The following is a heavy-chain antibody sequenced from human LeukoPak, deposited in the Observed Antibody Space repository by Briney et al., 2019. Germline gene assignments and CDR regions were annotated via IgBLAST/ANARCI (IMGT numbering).Heavy chain of an antibody. J-gene: IGHJ6*02. CDR1: GGSFSGYY. CDR3: ARVRGYSYGQTKYYYYGMDV. V-gene: IGHV4-34*01. CDR2: INHSGST. Sequence: SETLSLTCAVYGGSFSGYYWSWIRQPLGKGLEWIGEINHSGSTNYNPSLKSRVTISVDTSKNQFSLKLSSVTAADTAVYYCARVRGYSYGQTKYYYYGMDVWGQGTTVTVSS. D-gene: IGHD5-18*01.